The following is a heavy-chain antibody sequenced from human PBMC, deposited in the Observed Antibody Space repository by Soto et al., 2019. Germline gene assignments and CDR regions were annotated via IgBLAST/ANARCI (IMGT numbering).Heavy chain of an antibody. D-gene: IGHD3-22*01. J-gene: IGHJ4*02. V-gene: IGHV4-59*08. CDR3: AMTLHYDSSGYYPPNCYLDC. CDR2: IFHSGST. Sequence: SEPLSHTCTVSDGFICSFSGSWIRQTPGKGLDWIGHIFHSGSTNYNPSLKSRVTISVDTSKNQFSLKLNSVTAADTAVYYCAMTLHYDSSGYYPPNCYLDCWGQGALVTAPQ. CDR1: DGFICSFS.